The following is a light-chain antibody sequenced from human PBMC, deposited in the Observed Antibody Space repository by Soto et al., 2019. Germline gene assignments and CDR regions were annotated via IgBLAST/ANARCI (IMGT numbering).Light chain of an antibody. CDR3: QQSYSILYV. V-gene: IGKV1-39*01. CDR1: QSISNH. J-gene: IGKJ2*01. CDR2: AAS. Sequence: DIQMTQSPSSLSASVEDRVIITCRASQSISNHLNWYQQKPGKAPKLLIFAASSLQSGVPSRFSGSGSGTDFTLTINSLQPEDFATFYCQQSYSILYVFGQGTKV.